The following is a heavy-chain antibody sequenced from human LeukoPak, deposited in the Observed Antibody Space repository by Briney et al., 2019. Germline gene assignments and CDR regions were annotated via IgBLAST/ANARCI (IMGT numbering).Heavy chain of an antibody. CDR1: GGTFSSYA. CDR2: IIPIFGTA. D-gene: IGHD3-22*01. V-gene: IGHV1-69*05. CDR3: ASTYYYDSSGYYYLDY. J-gene: IGHJ4*02. Sequence: GASVKVSCKASGGTFSSYAISWVRQAPGQGLEWMGRIIPIFGTANYAQKFRGRVTITTDESTSTAYMELSSLRSEDTAVYYCASTYYYDSSGYYYLDYWGQGTLVTVSS.